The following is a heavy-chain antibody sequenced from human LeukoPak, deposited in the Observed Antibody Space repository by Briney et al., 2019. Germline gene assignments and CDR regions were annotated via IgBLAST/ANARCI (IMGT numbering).Heavy chain of an antibody. Sequence: PGGSLRLSCAASGFTFTSYGVHWVRQAPGNGLEWVAVIWYDGSNKYYADSVKGRFTISRDNSKNTLYLQMNSLRAEDTAVYYCARSGGSYAFDYWGQGTLVTVSS. CDR1: GFTFTSYG. CDR3: ARSGGSYAFDY. CDR2: IWYDGSNK. D-gene: IGHD1-26*01. J-gene: IGHJ4*02. V-gene: IGHV3-33*01.